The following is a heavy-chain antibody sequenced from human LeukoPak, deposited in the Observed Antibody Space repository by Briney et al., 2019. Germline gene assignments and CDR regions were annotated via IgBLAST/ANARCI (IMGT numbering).Heavy chain of an antibody. CDR2: IRFDGSHK. CDR3: ARDSYYYGSGSHYYYYYMDV. Sequence: GGSLRLSCAASGFTFSSYWMTWVRQAPGKGLEWVAFIRFDGSHKYFADSVRGRFTISRDNSKNTLYLQMNNLKPEDTAVYYCARDSYYYGSGSHYYYYYMDVWGKGTTVTISS. V-gene: IGHV3-30*02. J-gene: IGHJ6*03. CDR1: GFTFSSYW. D-gene: IGHD3-10*01.